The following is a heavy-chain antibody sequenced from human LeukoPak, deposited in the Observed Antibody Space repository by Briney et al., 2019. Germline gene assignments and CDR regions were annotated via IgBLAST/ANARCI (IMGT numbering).Heavy chain of an antibody. D-gene: IGHD6-13*01. J-gene: IGHJ5*02. CDR3: ARKYSSSWYWANWFDP. V-gene: IGHV4-34*01. CDR2: INHSGST. Sequence: SETLSLTCAVYGGSFSGYYWSWIRQPPGKGLEWIGEINHSGSTNYNPSLKSRVTISVDTSKNQFSLKLSSVTAADTAVYYCARKYSSSWYWANWFDPWGQGTLVTVSS. CDR1: GGSFSGYY.